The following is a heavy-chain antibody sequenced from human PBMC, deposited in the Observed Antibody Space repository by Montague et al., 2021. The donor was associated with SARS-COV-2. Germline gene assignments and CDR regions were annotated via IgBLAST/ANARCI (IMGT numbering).Heavy chain of an antibody. Sequence: SETPSLTCTVSGGSITGYYWSWLRRSPGKGLEWIAYIYDGGAVNYNPSLGSRVTISTDTSKNQFSLKVNSVTAADTAVYYCVRDHPYGGPRGAYDIWGQGTVVTVSS. D-gene: IGHD4-23*01. CDR3: VRDHPYGGPRGAYDI. V-gene: IGHV4-59*01. CDR1: GGSITGYY. CDR2: IYDGGAV. J-gene: IGHJ3*02.